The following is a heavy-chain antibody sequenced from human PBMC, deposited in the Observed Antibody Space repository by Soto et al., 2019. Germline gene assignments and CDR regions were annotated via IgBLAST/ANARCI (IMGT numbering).Heavy chain of an antibody. Sequence: LSLTCAVNGGSFSGYYWSLIRQPPGKGLEWIGEIYHSGGTNYNPSLKSRVTISVDTSKNQFSLRLTSVTAADTGVYYCARGGYSSGYGWFDPWGQGTPVTVSP. CDR3: ARGGYSSGYGWFDP. D-gene: IGHD6-19*01. V-gene: IGHV4-34*01. J-gene: IGHJ5*02. CDR1: GGSFSGYY. CDR2: IYHSGGT.